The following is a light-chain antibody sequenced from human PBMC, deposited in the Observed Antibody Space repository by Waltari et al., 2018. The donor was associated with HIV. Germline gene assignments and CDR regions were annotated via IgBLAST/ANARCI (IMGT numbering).Light chain of an antibody. J-gene: IGKJ4*01. Sequence: DIMMTQSPASLPVSMGEKTTINCTSSRSILYSSDNRNYLAWYQQKPRQPPKLLISWASTRESGVPDRFSGGGSGTDFTLTITRLQAEDVAVYHCQQYFRIPPTFGGGTKVEIK. CDR3: QQYFRIPPT. V-gene: IGKV4-1*01. CDR1: RSILYSSDNRNY. CDR2: WAS.